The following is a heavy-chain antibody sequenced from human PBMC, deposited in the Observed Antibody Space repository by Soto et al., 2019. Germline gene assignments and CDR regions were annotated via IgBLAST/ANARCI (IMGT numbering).Heavy chain of an antibody. CDR2: ISYDGSNK. V-gene: IGHV3-30*18. CDR1: GFTFSSYG. D-gene: IGHD3-10*01. Sequence: GGSLRLSCAASGFTFSSYGMHWVRQAPGKGLEWVAVISYDGSNKYYADSVKGRFTISRDNSKNTLYLQMNSLRAEDTAVYYCAKAGVRLLWFGEHHTDYWGQGTLVTVSS. J-gene: IGHJ4*02. CDR3: AKAGVRLLWFGEHHTDY.